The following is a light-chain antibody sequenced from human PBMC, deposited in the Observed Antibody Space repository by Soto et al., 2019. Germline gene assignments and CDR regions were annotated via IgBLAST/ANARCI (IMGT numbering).Light chain of an antibody. V-gene: IGKV1-39*01. CDR1: QDVTRY. CDR2: AVS. CDR3: QQTYCPPRA. J-gene: IGKJ1*01. Sequence: DIQMTQSPSSLSASVGDRVTVTCRERQDVTRYLNWYQQKPGKAPELLIYAVSTVQRGGPSRFSGSGSGTDFTLSISSLQPYDFATYYCQQTYCPPRACGQGTKV.